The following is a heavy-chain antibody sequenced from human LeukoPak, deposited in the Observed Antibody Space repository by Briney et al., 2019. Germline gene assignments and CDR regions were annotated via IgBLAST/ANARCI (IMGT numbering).Heavy chain of an antibody. CDR3: ARVGVATISSYFDY. CDR1: GGSFSGYY. CDR2: INHSGST. D-gene: IGHD5-12*01. Sequence: SETPSLTYAVYGGSFSGYYWSWIRQPPGKGLEWIGEINHSGSTNYNPSLKSRVTISVDTSKNQFSLKLSSVTAADTAVYYCARVGVATISSYFDYWGQGTLVTVSS. J-gene: IGHJ4*02. V-gene: IGHV4-34*01.